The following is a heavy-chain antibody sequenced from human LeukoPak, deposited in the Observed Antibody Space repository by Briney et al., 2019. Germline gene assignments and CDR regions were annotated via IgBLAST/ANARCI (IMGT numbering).Heavy chain of an antibody. D-gene: IGHD1-26*01. CDR2: IHNTGST. Sequence: KPSETLSLTCTVSGGSVRSYYWSWIRQPPGEGLEWIAYIHNTGSTNYNPSLKSRVTISLDTSKNEFSLKLTSVTAADTAVYYCVRDWEGFNFDIWGQGTMATVSS. V-gene: IGHV4-59*02. CDR3: VRDWEGFNFDI. J-gene: IGHJ3*02. CDR1: GGSVRSYY.